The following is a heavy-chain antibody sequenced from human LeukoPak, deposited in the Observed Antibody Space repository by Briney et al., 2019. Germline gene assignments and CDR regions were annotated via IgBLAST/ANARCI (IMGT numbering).Heavy chain of an antibody. V-gene: IGHV4-39*07. J-gene: IGHJ6*03. CDR3: ARDLLYGSGSYYIDWYYYYYMDV. CDR2: IYHSGST. Sequence: SETLSLTCTVSGGSIRSSSYYWGWVRQSPGKGLEWIGSIYHSGSTYYNPSLKSRVTISVDTSKNQFSLKLSSVTAADTAVYYCARDLLYGSGSYYIDWYYYYYMDVWGKGTTVTASS. D-gene: IGHD3-10*01. CDR1: GGSIRSSSYY.